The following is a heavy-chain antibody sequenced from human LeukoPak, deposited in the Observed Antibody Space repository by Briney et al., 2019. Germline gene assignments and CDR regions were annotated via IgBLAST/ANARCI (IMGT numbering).Heavy chain of an antibody. Sequence: GASVKVSCKVSGYTLTELSMHWVRQAPGKGLEWMGGFDPEDGGTIYAQKFQGRVTMTEDTSTDTAYMELSSLRSEDTAVYYCATGKADYYDSSGYSYYFDYWGQGTLVTVSS. CDR3: ATGKADYYDSSGYSYYFDY. D-gene: IGHD3-22*01. CDR2: FDPEDGGT. CDR1: GYTLTELS. J-gene: IGHJ4*02. V-gene: IGHV1-24*01.